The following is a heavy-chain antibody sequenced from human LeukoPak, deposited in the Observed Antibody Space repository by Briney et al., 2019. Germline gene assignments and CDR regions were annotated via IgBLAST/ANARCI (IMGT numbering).Heavy chain of an antibody. Sequence: SETLSLTCTVSGDSISGYYWTWVRQAPGKGLEWIGHIYSSGTTNYNPSLESRVTISLDTSREQVSLGLSSMTAADTAVYYCARRYTSSWYREGFFDYWGQGILVTVSS. D-gene: IGHD6-13*01. CDR2: IYSSGTT. V-gene: IGHV4-59*08. CDR1: GDSISGYY. J-gene: IGHJ4*02. CDR3: ARRYTSSWYREGFFDY.